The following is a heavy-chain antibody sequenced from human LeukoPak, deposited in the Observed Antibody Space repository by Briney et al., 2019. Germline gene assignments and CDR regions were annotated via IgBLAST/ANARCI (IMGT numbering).Heavy chain of an antibody. D-gene: IGHD3-10*01. V-gene: IGHV3-7*01. CDR3: ARDSPYGLGSYGWLDP. Sequence: PGGSLRLSCAASGFTFSSDWMSWVRQAPGKGLEWVANIKQDGSETYYVESVKGRFTISRDNAKNAVYLQMNSLRVEDTAIYYRARDSPYGLGSYGWLDPWGQGTLVIVSS. CDR1: GFTFSSDW. CDR2: IKQDGSET. J-gene: IGHJ5*02.